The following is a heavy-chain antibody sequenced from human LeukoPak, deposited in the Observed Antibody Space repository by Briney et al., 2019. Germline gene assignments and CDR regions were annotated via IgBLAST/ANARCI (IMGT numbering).Heavy chain of an antibody. D-gene: IGHD3-9*01. CDR3: ARDPVSHYDVLTGYEGFDP. V-gene: IGHV3-7*01. CDR2: IKRDGSGK. Sequence: GGSLRLSCAASGFTLENYWMNWVRQAPGKGLEWVASIKRDGSGKYYVDSVEGRFTVSRDNAKNSLSLQMNSLRAEDTAVYYCARDPVSHYDVLTGYEGFDPWGQGTLVIVSS. CDR1: GFTLENYW. J-gene: IGHJ5*02.